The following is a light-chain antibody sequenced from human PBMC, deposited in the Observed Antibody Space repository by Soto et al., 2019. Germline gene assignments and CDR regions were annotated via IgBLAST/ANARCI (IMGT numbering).Light chain of an antibody. CDR1: QNINSW. V-gene: IGKV1-5*03. Sequence: DLQMTQSPPTLSASVGDRVTIACRASQNINSWLAWYQQKPGKAPKLLIYKASSFEGGVPSRFSGSGSATYFTLTISGLQPDDFATYYCQQYESYPWTFGQGTKVEIK. CDR2: KAS. J-gene: IGKJ1*01. CDR3: QQYESYPWT.